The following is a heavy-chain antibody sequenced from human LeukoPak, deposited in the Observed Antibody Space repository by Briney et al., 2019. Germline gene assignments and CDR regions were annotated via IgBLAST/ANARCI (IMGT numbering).Heavy chain of an antibody. Sequence: KAPETLSLTCTVSGGSISFYWSWFRQSPGKGLEWIGQIYQSGSTDYNPSLRSRVTISRDTSKNQFSLQLTSVTAADTAVYYCARHSDRWRYAMDVWGQGTTVTVSS. J-gene: IGHJ6*02. CDR1: GGSISFY. V-gene: IGHV4-59*08. D-gene: IGHD1-26*01. CDR2: IYQSGST. CDR3: ARHSDRWRYAMDV.